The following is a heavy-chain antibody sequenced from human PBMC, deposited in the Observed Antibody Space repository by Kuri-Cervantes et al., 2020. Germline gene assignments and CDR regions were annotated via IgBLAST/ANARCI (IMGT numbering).Heavy chain of an antibody. CDR3: TTDAGKLGYCSGGSCYSGYYYGMDV. Sequence: GESLKISCAASGFIFSNAWMSWVRQAPGKGLEWVGRIKSKTDGGTTDYAAPVKGRFTISRDDSKNTLYLQMNSLKTEDTAVYYCTTDAGKLGYCSGGSCYSGYYYGMDVWGQGTTVTVSS. CDR1: GFIFSNAW. CDR2: IKSKTDGGTT. J-gene: IGHJ6*02. D-gene: IGHD2-15*01. V-gene: IGHV3-15*01.